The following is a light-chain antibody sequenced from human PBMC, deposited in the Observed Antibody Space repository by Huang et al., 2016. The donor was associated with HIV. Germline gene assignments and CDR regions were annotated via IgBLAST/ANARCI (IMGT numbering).Light chain of an antibody. J-gene: IGKJ2*01. V-gene: IGKV1-5*03. CDR3: QQYAEYPYT. CDR1: QSINIL. CDR2: KAS. Sequence: DIQMTQSPSTLSASVGDRVTITCRASQSINILLAWYQQKPGKAPKLLIYKASNLEDGVPSRFSGSASGTEFTLTIGSLQPEDFATYSCQQYAEYPYTFGRGTKLEIK.